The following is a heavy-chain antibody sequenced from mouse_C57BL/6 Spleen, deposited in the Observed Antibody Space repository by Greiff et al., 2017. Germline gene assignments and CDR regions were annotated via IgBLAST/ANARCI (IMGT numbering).Heavy chain of an antibody. D-gene: IGHD2-4*01. V-gene: IGHV1-64*01. CDR3: AAFPYDYDEGSSYYYAMDY. Sequence: QVQLQQSGAELVKPGASVKLSCKASGYTFTSYWMHWVKQRPGQGLEWIGMIHPNSGSTNYNEKFKSKATLTVDKSSSTAYMQLSSLTSEDSAVYYCAAFPYDYDEGSSYYYAMDYWGQGTSVTVSS. CDR1: GYTFTSYW. CDR2: IHPNSGST. J-gene: IGHJ4*01.